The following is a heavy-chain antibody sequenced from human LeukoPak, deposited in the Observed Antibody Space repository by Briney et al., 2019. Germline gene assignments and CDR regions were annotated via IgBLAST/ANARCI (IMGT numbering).Heavy chain of an antibody. J-gene: IGHJ4*02. D-gene: IGHD2-2*01. CDR2: INPISGGT. CDR3: ARYCSSTSCYSDY. CDR1: GYTCTGYY. Sequence: GASVKVSCKASGYTCTGYYMHWVRQAPGQGLEYMGRINPISGGTVYAQKFQGRVTMTRDTSITTAYMELTRLRSDDTAVYYCARYCSSTSCYSDYWGQGTLVTVSS. V-gene: IGHV1-2*06.